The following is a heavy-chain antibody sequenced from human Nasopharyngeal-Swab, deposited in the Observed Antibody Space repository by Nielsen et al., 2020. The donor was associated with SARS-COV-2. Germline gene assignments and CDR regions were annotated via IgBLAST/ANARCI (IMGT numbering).Heavy chain of an antibody. Sequence: GGSLRLSCTASGFTFSSYAMSWVRQAPGKGLEWVSENSGSGGSTYYAESVKGRFTISRDNSKNTLYLQMSSLRAEDTAIYYCAKDLGVESPLWFDYWGQGTLLTVSS. J-gene: IGHJ4*02. CDR2: NSGSGGST. CDR1: GFTFSSYA. CDR3: AKDLGVESPLWFDY. D-gene: IGHD4-23*01. V-gene: IGHV3-23*01.